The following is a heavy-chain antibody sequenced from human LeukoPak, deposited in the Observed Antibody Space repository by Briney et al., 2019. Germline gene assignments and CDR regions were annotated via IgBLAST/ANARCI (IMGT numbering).Heavy chain of an antibody. CDR3: ARDRSKVTAYDDALDI. V-gene: IGHV3-48*03. Sequence: GGSLRLSCAASGFTFSSYELNWVRQAPGKGLEWASYISDIGTTQHYADSVKGRFTISRDNAKNSLYLQMNSLTAEDTAVYYCARDRSKVTAYDDALDIWGQGTMVIVSS. J-gene: IGHJ3*02. CDR2: ISDIGTTQ. D-gene: IGHD2-21*02. CDR1: GFTFSSYE.